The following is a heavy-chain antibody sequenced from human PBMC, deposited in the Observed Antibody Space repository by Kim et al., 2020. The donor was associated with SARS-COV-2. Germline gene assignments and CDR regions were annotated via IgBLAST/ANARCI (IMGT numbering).Heavy chain of an antibody. V-gene: IGHV4-34*01. J-gene: IGHJ6*02. Sequence: SETLSLTCAVYGGSFSGYYWSWIRQPPGKGLEWIGEINHSGSTNYNPSLKSRVTISVDTSKNQFSLKLSSVTAADTAVYYCARGGSGSKDFDYYYYGMDVWGQGTTVTVSS. CDR2: INHSGST. CDR3: ARGGSGSKDFDYYYYGMDV. D-gene: IGHD1-26*01. CDR1: GGSFSGYY.